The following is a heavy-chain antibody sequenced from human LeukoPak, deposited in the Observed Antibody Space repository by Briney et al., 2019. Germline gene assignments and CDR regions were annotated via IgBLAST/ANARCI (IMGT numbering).Heavy chain of an antibody. Sequence: GGSLRLSCAASGFTFSSYWMHWVRQAPGKGPVWFSRINNDGSSTTYADSVKGRFTISRDDAKNTLYLQMNSLRAEDTAVYYCVRGGESTWSWGQGTLVTVSS. J-gene: IGHJ5*02. CDR2: INNDGSST. D-gene: IGHD2-15*01. V-gene: IGHV3-74*01. CDR3: VRGGESTWS. CDR1: GFTFSSYW.